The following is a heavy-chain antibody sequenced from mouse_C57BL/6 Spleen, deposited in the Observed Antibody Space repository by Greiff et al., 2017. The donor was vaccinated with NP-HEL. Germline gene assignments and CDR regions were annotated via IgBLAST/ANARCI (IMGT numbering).Heavy chain of an antibody. CDR1: GFNIKDDY. CDR3: TTDSSGYVRFAY. J-gene: IGHJ3*01. CDR2: IPPENSDT. D-gene: IGHD3-2*02. Sequence: VQLQQSGAYLVRPGAAGMLSWAASGFNIKDDYMHWVKQRPEQGLEWIGWIPPENSDTEYASKFQGKATITADTSSNTAYLQLSSLTSEDTYVYYCTTDSSGYVRFAYWGQGTLVTVSA. V-gene: IGHV14-4*01.